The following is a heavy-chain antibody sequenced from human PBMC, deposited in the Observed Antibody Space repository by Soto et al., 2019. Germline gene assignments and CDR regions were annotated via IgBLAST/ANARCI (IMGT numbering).Heavy chain of an antibody. CDR2: ISAYNGNT. CDR1: GYTFTSYG. CDR3: ARVFRLTGARSGVFDP. V-gene: IGHV1-18*04. J-gene: IGHJ5*02. Sequence: ASVKVSWKASGYTFTSYGISWVRQAPGQGLEWMGWISAYNGNTNYAQKLQGRVTMTTDTSTSTAYMELRSLRSDDTAVYYCARVFRLTGARSGVFDPWGQGTLVTVSS. D-gene: IGHD1-7*01.